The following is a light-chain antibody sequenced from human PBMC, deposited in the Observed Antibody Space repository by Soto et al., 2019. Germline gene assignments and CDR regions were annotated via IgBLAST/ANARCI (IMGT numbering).Light chain of an antibody. CDR3: QQYGSSGT. J-gene: IGKJ1*01. V-gene: IGKV3-20*01. Sequence: EIVLTQSPATLSLSPGERATLSCRASQSVSSCLVWYQQKPGQAPRLLIYGASSRATGIPDRFSGSGSGTDFTLTISRLEPEDFAVYYCQQYGSSGTFGQGTKVDI. CDR2: GAS. CDR1: QSVSSC.